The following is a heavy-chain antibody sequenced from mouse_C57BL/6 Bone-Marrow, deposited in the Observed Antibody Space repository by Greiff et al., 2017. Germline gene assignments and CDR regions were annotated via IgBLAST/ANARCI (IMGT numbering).Heavy chain of an antibody. D-gene: IGHD2-2*01. V-gene: IGHV1-82*01. CDR3: ARQWLSSDV. CDR1: GYAFSSSW. J-gene: IGHJ1*03. Sequence: VQLQQSGPELVKPGASVKISCKASGYAFSSSWMNWVKQRPGKGLEWIGRIYPGDGDTNYNGKFKGKATLTADKSSRTAYMQLSSLTSEDSAVYFCARQWLSSDVWGTGTTVTVSS. CDR2: IYPGDGDT.